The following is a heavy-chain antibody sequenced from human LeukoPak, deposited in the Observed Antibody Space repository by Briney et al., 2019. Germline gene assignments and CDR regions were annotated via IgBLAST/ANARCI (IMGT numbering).Heavy chain of an antibody. CDR2: INPSGGST. J-gene: IGHJ6*03. CDR1: GYTFTSYY. CDR3: ARSYYSTGTGYYYYMDV. D-gene: IGHD1-1*01. V-gene: IGHV1-46*01. Sequence: ASVKVSCKASGYTFTSYYMHWVRQAPGQGLEWMGIINPSGGSTSYAQKFQGRVTMTRDTSTSTVYMELSSLRSEDTAVYYCARSYYSTGTGYYYYMDVWGKGTTVTVSS.